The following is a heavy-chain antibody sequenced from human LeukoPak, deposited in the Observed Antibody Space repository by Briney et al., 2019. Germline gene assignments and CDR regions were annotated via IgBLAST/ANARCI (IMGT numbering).Heavy chain of an antibody. CDR2: IKQDGSEK. J-gene: IGHJ4*02. Sequence: GSLRLSCAASGFTFSSYWMSWVRQAPGKGLEWVANIKQDGSEKYYVDSVKGRFTISRDNAKNSLYLQMNSLGAEDTAVYYCARARGYCSGGSCYWGHWGQGTLVTVSS. CDR3: ARARGYCSGGSCYWGH. V-gene: IGHV3-7*01. CDR1: GFTFSSYW. D-gene: IGHD2-15*01.